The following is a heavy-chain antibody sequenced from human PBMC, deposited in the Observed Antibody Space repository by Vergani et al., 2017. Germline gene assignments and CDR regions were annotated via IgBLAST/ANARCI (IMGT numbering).Heavy chain of an antibody. CDR2: ISSSGSTI. CDR1: GFTFSSYE. D-gene: IGHD3-9*01. J-gene: IGHJ3*02. V-gene: IGHV3-48*03. CDR3: ARDRYDILTGYSADAFDI. Sequence: VQLVESGGGLVQPGGSLRLSCAASGFTFSSYEMNWVRQAPGKGLEWVSYISSSGSTIYYADSVKGRFTISRDNAKNSLYLQMNSLRAEDTAVYYCARDRYDILTGYSADAFDIWGQGTMVTVSS.